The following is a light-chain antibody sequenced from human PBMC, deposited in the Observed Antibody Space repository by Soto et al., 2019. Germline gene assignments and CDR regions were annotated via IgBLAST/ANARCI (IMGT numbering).Light chain of an antibody. CDR3: GAAQGGGSTFFYV. CDR1: SGYSNYK. Sequence: QLVLTQPPSASASLGASVTLTCTLSSGYSNYKVDWYQQRPGKGPRFVMRVGTGGIVGSKGDGIPDRFSVLGSGLNRYLTIKNTKEGDESDSPWGAAQGGGSTFFYVFGPGTKLPV. V-gene: IGLV9-49*01. J-gene: IGLJ1*01. CDR2: VGTGGIVG.